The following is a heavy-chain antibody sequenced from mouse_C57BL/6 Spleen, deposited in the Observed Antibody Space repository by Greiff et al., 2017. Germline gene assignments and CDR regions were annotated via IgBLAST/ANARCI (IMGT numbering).Heavy chain of an antibody. CDR3: ARSELAHYYAMDY. CDR1: GYTFTSYW. CDR2: IHPNSGST. D-gene: IGHD4-1*01. Sequence: VQLQQSGAELVKPGASVTLSCKASGYTFTSYWMHWVKQRPGQGLEWIGMIHPNSGSTNYNEKFKSKATLTVDKSSSTAYMQLSSLTSEDSAVYYCARSELAHYYAMDYWGQGTSVTVSS. V-gene: IGHV1-64*01. J-gene: IGHJ4*01.